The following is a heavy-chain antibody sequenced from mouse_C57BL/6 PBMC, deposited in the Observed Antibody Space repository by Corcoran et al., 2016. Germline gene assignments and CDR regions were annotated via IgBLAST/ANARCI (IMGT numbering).Heavy chain of an antibody. V-gene: IGHV1-76*01. D-gene: IGHD2-4*01. J-gene: IGHJ4*01. CDR3: ARFDYVFRYAMDY. CDR1: GYTFTDYY. Sequence: QVQLKQSGAELVRPGASVKLSCKASGYTFTDYYINWVKQRPGQGLEWIARIYPGSGNTYYNEKFKGKATLTAEKSSSTAYMQLSSLTSEDSAVYFCARFDYVFRYAMDYWGQGTSVTVSS. CDR2: IYPGSGNT.